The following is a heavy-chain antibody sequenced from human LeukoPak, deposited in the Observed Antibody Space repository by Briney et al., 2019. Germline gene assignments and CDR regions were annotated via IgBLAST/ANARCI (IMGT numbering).Heavy chain of an antibody. J-gene: IGHJ4*02. CDR1: GGSISSHY. CDR3: ARDNWGVFDY. V-gene: IGHV4-59*11. Sequence: PSETLSLACTVSGGSISSHYWGWIRQPPGKGLEWIGYIYYSGSTNYNPSLKSRVTISVDTSKNQFSLKLSSVTAADTAVYYCARDNWGVFDYWGQGTLVTVSS. D-gene: IGHD7-27*01. CDR2: IYYSGST.